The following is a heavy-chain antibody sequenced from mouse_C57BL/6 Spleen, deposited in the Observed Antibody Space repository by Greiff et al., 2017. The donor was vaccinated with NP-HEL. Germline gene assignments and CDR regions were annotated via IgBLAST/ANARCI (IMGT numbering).Heavy chain of an antibody. V-gene: IGHV1-12*01. D-gene: IGHD1-1*01. CDR1: GYTFTSYN. CDR3: AGCDYYGSSYPYSMDY. J-gene: IGHJ4*01. Sequence: QVQLQESGAELVRPGASVKMSCKASGYTFTSYNMHWVKQTPRQGLEWIGAIYPGNGDTSYNQKFKGKATLTVDKSSSTAYMQLSSLTSEDSPLYFYAGCDYYGSSYPYSMDYWGQGTSVTVSS. CDR2: IYPGNGDT.